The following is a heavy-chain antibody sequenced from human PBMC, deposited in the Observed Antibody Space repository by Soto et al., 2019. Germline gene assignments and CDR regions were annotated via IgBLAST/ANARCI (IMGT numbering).Heavy chain of an antibody. CDR3: ASRGVYYDFWSGYYNPAYWFDP. V-gene: IGHV4-34*01. CDR2: INHSGST. Sequence: PSETLSLTCAVYGGSFSGYYWSWIRQPPGKGLEWIGEINHSGSTNYNPSLKSRVTISVDTSKNQFSLKLSSVTAADTAVYYCASRGVYYDFWSGYYNPAYWFDPWGQGTLVTV. D-gene: IGHD3-3*01. J-gene: IGHJ5*02. CDR1: GGSFSGYY.